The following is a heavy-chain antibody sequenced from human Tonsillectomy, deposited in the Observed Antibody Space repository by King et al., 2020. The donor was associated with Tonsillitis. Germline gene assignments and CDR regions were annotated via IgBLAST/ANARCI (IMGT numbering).Heavy chain of an antibody. CDR2: IKSKTDGGTT. CDR3: TTDTQGIQLFDRYYYYYGMDV. CDR1: GFTFSNAW. Sequence: VQLVESGGGLVKPGGSLRLSCAASGFTFSNAWMSWVRQAPGKGLEWVGRIKSKTDGGTTDYAAPVKGRFTISRDDSKNTLYLQMNSLKTEDTAVYYCTTDTQGIQLFDRYYYYYGMDVWGQGTTVTVSS. V-gene: IGHV3-15*01. D-gene: IGHD5-18*01. J-gene: IGHJ6*02.